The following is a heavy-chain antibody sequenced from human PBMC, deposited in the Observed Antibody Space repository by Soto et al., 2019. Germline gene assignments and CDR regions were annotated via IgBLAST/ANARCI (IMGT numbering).Heavy chain of an antibody. Sequence: SETLSLTCTVSGGSISSYYWSWIRQPPGKGLEWIGYIYYSGSTNYNPSLKSRVTISVDTSKNQFSLKLSSVTAADTAVYYCARQEYSSFYFDPWGQGTLVTVSS. V-gene: IGHV4-59*08. CDR2: IYYSGST. CDR3: ARQEYSSFYFDP. J-gene: IGHJ5*02. D-gene: IGHD6-6*01. CDR1: GGSISSYY.